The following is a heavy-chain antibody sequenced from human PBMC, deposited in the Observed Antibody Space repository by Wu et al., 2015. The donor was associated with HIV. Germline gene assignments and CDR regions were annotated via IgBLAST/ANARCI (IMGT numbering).Heavy chain of an antibody. CDR2: ISAQNGNT. CDR1: GYTSSSYG. CDR3: ARGHYYDTSSSPVY. Sequence: QVQLVQSGAEVKKPGASVKVSCKASGYTSSSYGISWVRQAPGQGLEWMGWISAQNGNTKYAQKFQGRVSMTTETSSSTAYMELRSLRSDDTAVYFRARGHYYDTSSSPVYWGPGTRVTVSS. V-gene: IGHV1-18*01. D-gene: IGHD3-22*01. J-gene: IGHJ4*02.